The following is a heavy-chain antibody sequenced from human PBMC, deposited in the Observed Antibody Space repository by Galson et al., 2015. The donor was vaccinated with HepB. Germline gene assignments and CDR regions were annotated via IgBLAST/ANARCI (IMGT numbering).Heavy chain of an antibody. J-gene: IGHJ5*02. V-gene: IGHV3-23*01. CDR1: GLTLSNYA. Sequence: SLRLCCPSSGLTLSNYAMSWVRQAPAPGPERVSAASSSGYSTYYADSVKGRFTISRDNSKNTLYLQINGLRAEDTALYYCAKEDGSTHPGNWFYPWGQGTLVTVSS. CDR2: ASSSGYST. CDR3: AKEDGSTHPGNWFYP. D-gene: IGHD5-24*01.